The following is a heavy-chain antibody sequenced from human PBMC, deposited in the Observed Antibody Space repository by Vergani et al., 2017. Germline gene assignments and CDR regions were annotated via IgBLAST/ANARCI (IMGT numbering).Heavy chain of an antibody. CDR2: IYPGASDT. V-gene: IGHV5-51*01. CDR1: GSSFTSYW. D-gene: IGHD3-22*01. CDR3: ARFDYYDSSGYYPGYYGMDV. Sequence: EVPLVQSGAEVKKPGESLKISCKGSGSSFTSYWIGWVRQMPGKGLEWMGVIYPGASDTRYSPSFQGQVTISADKSISTAYLQWSSLKASDTAMYYCARFDYYDSSGYYPGYYGMDVWGQGTTVTVSS. J-gene: IGHJ6*02.